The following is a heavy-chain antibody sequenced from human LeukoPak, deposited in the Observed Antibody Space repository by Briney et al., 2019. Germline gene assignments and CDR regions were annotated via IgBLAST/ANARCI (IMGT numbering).Heavy chain of an antibody. D-gene: IGHD6-19*01. Sequence: GGSLRLSCAASGFTFSSYGMHWVRQAPGKGLEWVAVISYDGSNKYYADSVKGRFTISRDNSKNTLYLQMNSLRAEDTAVYYCAEDPFKYSSGWYGHFDYWGQGTLVTVSS. CDR3: AEDPFKYSSGWYGHFDY. J-gene: IGHJ4*02. CDR1: GFTFSSYG. CDR2: ISYDGSNK. V-gene: IGHV3-30*18.